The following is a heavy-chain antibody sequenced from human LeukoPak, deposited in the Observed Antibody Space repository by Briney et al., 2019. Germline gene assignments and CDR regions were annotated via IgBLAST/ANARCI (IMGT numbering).Heavy chain of an antibody. CDR3: ARDLLPMHRYYFDY. CDR2: ISTSSSTI. J-gene: IGHJ4*02. D-gene: IGHD2/OR15-2a*01. V-gene: IGHV3-48*02. Sequence: PGGSLRLSCTASGFTFSSYSMTWVRQAPGKGLEWVSYISTSSSTIYYADSVKGRFTISRDNAKDSLYLQMNSPRDEDTAVYYCARDLLPMHRYYFDYWGQGTLVTVSS. CDR1: GFTFSSYS.